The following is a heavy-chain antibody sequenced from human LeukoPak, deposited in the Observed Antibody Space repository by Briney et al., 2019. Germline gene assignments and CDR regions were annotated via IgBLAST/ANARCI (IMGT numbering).Heavy chain of an antibody. CDR2: IRYDGSNK. Sequence: GGSLRLSCAASGFTFSSYGMHWVRQAPGKGLEWVAFIRYDGSNKYYADSVKGRFTISRDNSKNTLYLQMNSLRAEDTAVYYCAKDTGVGRFHSSSWYYFDYWGQGTLVTASS. D-gene: IGHD6-13*01. J-gene: IGHJ4*02. V-gene: IGHV3-30*02. CDR3: AKDTGVGRFHSSSWYYFDY. CDR1: GFTFSSYG.